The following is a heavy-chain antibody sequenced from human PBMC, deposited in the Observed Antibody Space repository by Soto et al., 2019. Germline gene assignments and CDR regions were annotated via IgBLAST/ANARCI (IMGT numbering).Heavy chain of an antibody. CDR2: IDHSGIT. CDR1: DDSLSGLGYA. V-gene: IGHV4-31*03. CDR3: ARDSPGIAVPGMRTYNWMDS. Sequence: QVQLQESGPGLVRPSQTLSLGCSVSDDSLSGLGYAWTWIRQQTGKGLEWLGNIDHSGITSYNPSLRGRVTISIDRSKAQFYMDLTSVTAADTAVYYCARDSPGIAVPGMRTYNWMDSWGQGTLVTVSS. J-gene: IGHJ5*01. D-gene: IGHD6-19*01.